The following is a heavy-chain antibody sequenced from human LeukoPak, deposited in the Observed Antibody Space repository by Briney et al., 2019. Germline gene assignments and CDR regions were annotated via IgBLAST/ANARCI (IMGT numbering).Heavy chain of an antibody. Sequence: GSLRLSCAASGFTFSGSAMYWVRQASGKGLEWVGRIRSKSNSYATAYAVSVKGRFTISRDDSKNTAYLQMSSLKAEDTAVYYCTTYSNSSGGYWGQGTLVTVSS. CDR1: GFTFSGSA. CDR3: TTYSNSSGGY. J-gene: IGHJ4*02. CDR2: IRSKSNSYAT. D-gene: IGHD6-6*01. V-gene: IGHV3-73*01.